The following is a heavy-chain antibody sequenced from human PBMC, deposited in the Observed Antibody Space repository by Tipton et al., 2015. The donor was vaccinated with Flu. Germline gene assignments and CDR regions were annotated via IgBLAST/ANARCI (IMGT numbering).Heavy chain of an antibody. D-gene: IGHD2-8*02. CDR3: AKGPDWWGYYGMDV. Sequence: SLRLSCAVSGDSIRNDYFWGWIRQPPGKGLEWVAVIWYDGSNKYYVDSVKGRFTISRDSSKNTLYLQMNSLSAENTAVYYCAKGPDWWGYYGMDVWGQGTTVIVSS. J-gene: IGHJ6*02. CDR1: GDSIRNDY. V-gene: IGHV3-33*06. CDR2: IWYDGSNK.